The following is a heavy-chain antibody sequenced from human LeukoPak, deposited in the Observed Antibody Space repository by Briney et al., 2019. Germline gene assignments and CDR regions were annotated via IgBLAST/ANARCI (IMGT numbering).Heavy chain of an antibody. J-gene: IGHJ4*02. CDR3: AKDVRPSGSYYFDY. D-gene: IGHD1-26*01. CDR1: GLTLSGYW. CDR2: IDSDGSGT. Sequence: HPGGSLRLSCSASGLTLSGYWMHWVRQIPGKGLVWVSRIDSDGSGTSYADSVKGRFTISRDNSKNTLYLQMNSLRAEDTAVYYCAKDVRPSGSYYFDYWGQGTLVTVSS. V-gene: IGHV3-74*01.